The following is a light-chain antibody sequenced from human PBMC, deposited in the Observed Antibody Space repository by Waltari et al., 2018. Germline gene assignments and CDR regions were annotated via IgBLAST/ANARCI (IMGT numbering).Light chain of an antibody. CDR3: MQALQTPKT. V-gene: IGKV2-28*01. Sequence: DIVMTQSPLSLPVTPGEPASISCRSSQSLLHSNGYNYLDWYLQKPGQSPQLLIYLGSNPASGVPDRFSGRGSGTDFTLKISRVEAEDVGVYYCMQALQTPKTFGQGTKVEIK. CDR2: LGS. J-gene: IGKJ1*01. CDR1: QSLLHSNGYNY.